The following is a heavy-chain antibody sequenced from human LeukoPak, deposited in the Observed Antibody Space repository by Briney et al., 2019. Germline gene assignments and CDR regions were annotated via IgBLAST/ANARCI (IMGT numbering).Heavy chain of an antibody. CDR1: GFTFSSYW. D-gene: IGHD3-22*01. CDR2: IKQDGSKK. Sequence: PGGSLRLSCAASGFTFSSYWMSWVRQAPGKGLEWVANIKQDGSKKYYVDSVKGRFTISRDNAKNSLYLQMNNLRAEDTAVYYCARDYEKSYYDSSPSPYYFDYWGQGTLVTVSS. CDR3: ARDYEKSYYDSSPSPYYFDY. V-gene: IGHV3-7*01. J-gene: IGHJ4*02.